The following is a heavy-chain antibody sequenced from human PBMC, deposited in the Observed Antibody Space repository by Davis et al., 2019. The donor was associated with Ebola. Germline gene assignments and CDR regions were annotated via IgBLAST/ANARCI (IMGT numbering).Heavy chain of an antibody. CDR2: INHSGST. Sequence: SETLSLTCTVSGGSISSYYWSWIRQPPGKELEWIGEINHSGSTNYNPSLKSRVTISVDTSKNQFSLKLSSVTAADTAVYYCARGRGIYCSGGSCYPGLDYWGQGTLVTVSS. J-gene: IGHJ4*02. D-gene: IGHD2-15*01. V-gene: IGHV4-34*01. CDR1: GGSISSYY. CDR3: ARGRGIYCSGGSCYPGLDY.